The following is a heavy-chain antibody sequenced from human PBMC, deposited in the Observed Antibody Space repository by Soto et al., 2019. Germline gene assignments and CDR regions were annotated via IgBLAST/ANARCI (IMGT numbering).Heavy chain of an antibody. CDR3: ASTTDMEDYYYGMDV. J-gene: IGHJ6*02. CDR2: IYPGDSDT. V-gene: IGHV5-51*01. CDR1: GYSFTSYW. D-gene: IGHD3-9*01. Sequence: GESLKISCKGSGYSFTSYWIGWVRQMPGKGLEWMGIIYPGDSDTRYSPSFQGQVTISADKSISTAYLQWSSLKASDTAMYYCASTTDMEDYYYGMDVWGQGTTVTVPS.